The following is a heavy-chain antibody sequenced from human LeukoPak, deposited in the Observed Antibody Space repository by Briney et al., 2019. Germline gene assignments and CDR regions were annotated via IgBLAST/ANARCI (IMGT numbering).Heavy chain of an antibody. J-gene: IGHJ4*02. CDR1: GFSLNNAW. CDR3: ARGAGYNYPYYFDY. V-gene: IGHV3-53*01. D-gene: IGHD5-24*01. CDR2: IYGGGNI. Sequence: PGGSLRLSCTPSGTASGFSLNNAWMNWVRQAPGKGLEWVSVIYGGGNIYYADSVKGRFTISRDNSKNTLYLQMNSLRAEDTAVYYCARGAGYNYPYYFDYWGQGTLVTVSS.